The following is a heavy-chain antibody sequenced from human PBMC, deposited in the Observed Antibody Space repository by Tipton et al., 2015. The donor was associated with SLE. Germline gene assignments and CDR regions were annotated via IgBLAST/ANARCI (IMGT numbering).Heavy chain of an antibody. CDR3: ARGYGDYVDAFDI. J-gene: IGHJ3*02. D-gene: IGHD4-17*01. Sequence: LRLSCAASGFTFSDYYMSWIRQPPGKGLEWIGYIYYSGSTNYNPSLKSRVTISVDTSKNQFSLKLSSVTAADTAVYYCARGYGDYVDAFDIWGQGTMVTVSS. CDR2: IYYSGST. CDR1: GFTFSDYY. V-gene: IGHV4-59*01.